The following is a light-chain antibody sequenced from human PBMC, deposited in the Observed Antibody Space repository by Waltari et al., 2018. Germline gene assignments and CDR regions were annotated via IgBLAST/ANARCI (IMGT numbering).Light chain of an antibody. CDR2: GAS. CDR3: QQLNSYPIT. J-gene: IGKJ5*01. Sequence: DIQLTQSQSFLSVSVGDRVTITCRASQGLTSYFAWYQQKPGNAPKLLIYGASTLQSGVPSRFSGSGSGTEFTLTISSLQPEDSATYYCQQLNSYPITFGQGTRVESK. V-gene: IGKV1-9*01. CDR1: QGLTSY.